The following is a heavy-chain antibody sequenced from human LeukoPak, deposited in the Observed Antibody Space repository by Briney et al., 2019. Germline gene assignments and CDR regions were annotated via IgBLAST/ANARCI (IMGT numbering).Heavy chain of an antibody. CDR3: ARPYCSGASCHDYFDY. J-gene: IGHJ4*02. Sequence: ASVKVSCKASGYSFADYYMHWVRQAPGQGLEWMGWIKPNSGDTRSAQKFQGRVTMTRDTSISTAYMELRRLRSDDTAVYYCARPYCSGASCHDYFDYWGQGTLVTVSS. D-gene: IGHD2-15*01. V-gene: IGHV1-2*02. CDR1: GYSFADYY. CDR2: IKPNSGDT.